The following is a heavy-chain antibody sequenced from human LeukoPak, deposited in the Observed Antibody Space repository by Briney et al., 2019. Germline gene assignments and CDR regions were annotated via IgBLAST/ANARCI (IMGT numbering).Heavy chain of an antibody. D-gene: IGHD1-1*01. CDR3: ARYTTRSDY. Sequence: GASVTVSCTASGYTFTGYYMQWVRQAPGQGLEWMGWINPDSGGTNYAQKFQGRVTMTRDTSISTAYMELSSLRSDDTAVYYCARYTTRSDYWGQGTLVTVSS. CDR1: GYTFTGYY. CDR2: INPDSGGT. V-gene: IGHV1-2*02. J-gene: IGHJ4*02.